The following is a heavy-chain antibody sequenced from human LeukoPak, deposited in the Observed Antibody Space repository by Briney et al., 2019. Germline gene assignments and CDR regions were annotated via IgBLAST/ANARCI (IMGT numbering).Heavy chain of an antibody. Sequence: PSETLSLTCTVSGYSISSGYYWGWIRQPPGKGLEWIGSIYHSGSTYYNPSLKSRVTISVDTSKNQFSLKLSSVTAADTAVYYCARAFIVVVPAATFDPWGQGTLVTVSS. CDR1: GYSISSGYY. CDR3: ARAFIVVVPAATFDP. D-gene: IGHD2-2*01. CDR2: IYHSGST. J-gene: IGHJ5*02. V-gene: IGHV4-38-2*02.